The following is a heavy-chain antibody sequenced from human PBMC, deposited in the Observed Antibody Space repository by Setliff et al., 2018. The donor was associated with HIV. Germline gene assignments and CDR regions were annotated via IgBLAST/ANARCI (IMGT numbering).Heavy chain of an antibody. J-gene: IGHJ3*02. CDR1: GFTFINYD. CDR2: ISSSGITT. Sequence: GGSLRLSCAVSGFTFINYDMSWVRQAPGKGLEWVSLISSSGITTDYADSVKGRFTISRDNSKSTLYLQMNSLRAEDTAVYYCAKDPPGDHNGMPGDIWGQGTMVTVSS. V-gene: IGHV3-23*01. D-gene: IGHD1-1*01. CDR3: AKDPPGDHNGMPGDI.